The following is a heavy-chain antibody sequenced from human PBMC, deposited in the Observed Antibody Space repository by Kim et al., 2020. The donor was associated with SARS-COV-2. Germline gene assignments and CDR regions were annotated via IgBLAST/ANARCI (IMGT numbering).Heavy chain of an antibody. CDR2: ITSRRSNI. V-gene: IGHV3-21*01. D-gene: IGHD6-13*01. Sequence: GGSLRLSCAASGFTFSSYSMHWVRQAPGKGLEWVSFITSRRSNIYYADSVKGRFTISRDNAKNTLYLQMNSLRAEDTAVYYCARESGRAAAGRLRYYYYYCMDVWGQGTTVTVSS. J-gene: IGHJ6*02. CDR3: ARESGRAAAGRLRYYYYYCMDV. CDR1: GFTFSSYS.